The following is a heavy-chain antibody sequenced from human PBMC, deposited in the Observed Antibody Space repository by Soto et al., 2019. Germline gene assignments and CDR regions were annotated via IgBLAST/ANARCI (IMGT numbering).Heavy chain of an antibody. D-gene: IGHD6-6*01. Sequence: QLQLQESGPGLVKPSETLSLTCTVSGGSISSSSYYWGWIRQPPGKGLEWIGSIYYSGSTYYNPSLTSRVTISVDTSKNQFSLKLSSVTAADTAVYYCARQGRIAARVLVDYWGQGTLVTVSS. CDR1: GGSISSSSYY. CDR3: ARQGRIAARVLVDY. V-gene: IGHV4-39*01. CDR2: IYYSGST. J-gene: IGHJ4*02.